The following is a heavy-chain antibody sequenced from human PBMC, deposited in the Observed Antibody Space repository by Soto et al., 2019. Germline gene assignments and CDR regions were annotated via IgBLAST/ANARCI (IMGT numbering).Heavy chain of an antibody. CDR2: FYNTGFI. CDR3: ARHDWLDP. Sequence: EVQLVESGGGLIQPGGSLRLSCAASGFTVSVDSMIWVRQAPGKGLEWVSLFYNTGFIHYADSVKGRFAISRDNSKNTLYLQMNRRRADDTAVYFCARHDWLDPWGQGTLVTVSS. CDR1: GFTVSVDS. V-gene: IGHV3-53*01. J-gene: IGHJ5*02.